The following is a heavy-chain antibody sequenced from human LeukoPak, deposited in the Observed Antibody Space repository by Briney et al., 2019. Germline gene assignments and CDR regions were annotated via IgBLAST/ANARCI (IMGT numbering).Heavy chain of an antibody. CDR2: IYSGGST. J-gene: IGHJ5*02. CDR3: ARLGEYSSSSGRGWFDP. CDR1: GFTVSSNC. V-gene: IGHV3-53*01. D-gene: IGHD6-6*01. Sequence: GGSLRLSCAASGFTVSSNCMSWVRQAPGKGLEWVSFIYSGGSTYSADSVKGRFTISRDNSRNTLYLQMNSLRAEDTAVYYCARLGEYSSSSGRGWFDPWGQGTLVTVSS.